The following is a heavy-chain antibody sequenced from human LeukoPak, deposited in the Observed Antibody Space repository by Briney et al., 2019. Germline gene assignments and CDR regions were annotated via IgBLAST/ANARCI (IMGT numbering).Heavy chain of an antibody. V-gene: IGHV3-15*07. D-gene: IGHD1/OR15-1a*01. Sequence: GGPLRLSCAASGFTFSNAWMNWVRQAPGKGLEWVGRIKSKTDGGTTDYAAPVKGRFTISRDNSKNTLYLQMNSLRAEDTAVYYCARAVNKYYYYYGMDVWGQGTTVTVSS. CDR2: IKSKTDGGTT. CDR1: GFTFSNAW. J-gene: IGHJ6*02. CDR3: ARAVNKYYYYYGMDV.